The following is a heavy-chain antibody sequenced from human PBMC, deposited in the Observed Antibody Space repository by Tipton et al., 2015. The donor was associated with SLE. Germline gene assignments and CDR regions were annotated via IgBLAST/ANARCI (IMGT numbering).Heavy chain of an antibody. CDR1: GFMFSNYG. CDR2: ISGSGRTT. J-gene: IGHJ4*02. V-gene: IGHV3-23*01. CDR3: AKALGYSSGCDY. D-gene: IGHD6-19*01. Sequence: SLRLSCAAPGFMFSNYGMNWVRQAPGKGLEWVSSISGSGRTTYYADSVKGRFTISRDNSKNTLYLQMNSLRAEDTAVYYCAKALGYSSGCDYWGQGTLVTVSS.